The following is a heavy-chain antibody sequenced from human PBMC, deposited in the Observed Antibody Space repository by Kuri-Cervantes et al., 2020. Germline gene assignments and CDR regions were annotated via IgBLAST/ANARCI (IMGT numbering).Heavy chain of an antibody. CDR2: IYWNDDK. V-gene: IGHV2-5*01. J-gene: IGHJ4*02. D-gene: IGHD1-26*01. CDR3: AHRLSGSFQYYFDY. Sequence: SGPTLVKPTQTLTLTCTFSGFSLSTSGVGVGWIRQPPGKALEWLALIYWNDDKRYSPSLKSGLTITKDTSKNQVVLTMTNMDPVDTATYYCAHRLSGSFQYYFDYWGQGTLVTVSS. CDR1: GFSLSTSGVG.